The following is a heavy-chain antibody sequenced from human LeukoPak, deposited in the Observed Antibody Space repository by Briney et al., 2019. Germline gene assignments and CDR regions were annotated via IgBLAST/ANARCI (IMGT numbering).Heavy chain of an antibody. Sequence: GGSLRLSCSASGFTFGEYGMSWFRQAPGKGLDWVGFIRSKTYGGTTEYAASVKGRFTISRDDSKSIAYLQMNSLKTEDAAIYYCASSHFPAAGDYWGQGTLVTVSS. CDR2: IRSKTYGGTT. J-gene: IGHJ4*02. D-gene: IGHD6-13*01. V-gene: IGHV3-49*03. CDR3: ASSHFPAAGDY. CDR1: GFTFGEYG.